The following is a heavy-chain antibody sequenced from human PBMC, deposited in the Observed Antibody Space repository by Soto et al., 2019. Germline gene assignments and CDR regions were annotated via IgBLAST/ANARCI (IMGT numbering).Heavy chain of an antibody. Sequence: GGSLRLSCAASGFTFSDHYMSWIRQAPGKGLEWIGYSSDSGSFTRYADSVKGRFSISRDNAKNSLYLQINSLRGDDTAIYYCVRSGDNYNLLDYWGQGTPVTVSS. J-gene: IGHJ4*02. CDR3: VRSGDNYNLLDY. CDR1: GFTFSDHY. CDR2: SSDSGSFT. D-gene: IGHD1-1*01. V-gene: IGHV3-11*06.